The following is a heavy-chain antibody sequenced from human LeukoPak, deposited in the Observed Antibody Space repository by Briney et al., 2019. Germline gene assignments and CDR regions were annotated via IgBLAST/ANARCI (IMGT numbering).Heavy chain of an antibody. J-gene: IGHJ6*03. V-gene: IGHV4-59*01. CDR2: IYYSGST. D-gene: IGHD1-7*01. CDR1: GGSISSYY. Sequence: PSETLSLTCTVSGGSISSYYWSWIRQPPGKGLEWIGYIYYSGSTNYNPSLKSRVTISVDTSKNQFSLKLSSVTAADTAVYYCARVAPYNWNYEGDYYYYYMDVWGKGTTVTVSS. CDR3: ARVAPYNWNYEGDYYYYYMDV.